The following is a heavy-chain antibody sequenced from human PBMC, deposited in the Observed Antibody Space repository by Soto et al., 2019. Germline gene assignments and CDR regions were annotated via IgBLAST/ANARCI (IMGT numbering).Heavy chain of an antibody. Sequence: SETLSLTCTFSVASIIGFYWSWIRKSAGKGLEWIGRIYATGTTDYNPSLKSRVMMSVDTSKKQFSLKLRSVTAADTAVYYCVRDGTKTLRDWFDPWGQGMSVTVSS. D-gene: IGHD1-1*01. CDR3: VRDGTKTLRDWFDP. CDR1: VASIIGFY. V-gene: IGHV4-4*07. CDR2: IYATGTT. J-gene: IGHJ5*02.